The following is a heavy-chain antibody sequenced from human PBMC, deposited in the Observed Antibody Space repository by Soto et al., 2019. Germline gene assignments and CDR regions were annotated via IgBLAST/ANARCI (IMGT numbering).Heavy chain of an antibody. V-gene: IGHV2-5*02. CDR2: IYWDDDK. CDR1: GFSLSTSGVG. Sequence: SGPTLVKPTQTLTLTCTFSGFSLSTSGVGVGWIRQPPGKALEWLALIYWDDDKRYSPSLKSRLTITKDTSKNQVVLTMTNMDPVDTATYYCAHSDRVVVAETGPWAFDYWGQGTLVTVSS. J-gene: IGHJ4*02. CDR3: AHSDRVVVAETGPWAFDY. D-gene: IGHD2-15*01.